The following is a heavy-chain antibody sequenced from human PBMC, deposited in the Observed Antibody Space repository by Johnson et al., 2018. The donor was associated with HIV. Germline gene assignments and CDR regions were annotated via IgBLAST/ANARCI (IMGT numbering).Heavy chain of an antibody. Sequence: QVQLVESGGGVVQPGRSLRLSCAASGFTFSSYGMHWVRQAPGKGLEWVAVISYDGSNKYYADSVKGRFTISRDNSKNTLYLQMNSLRAEDTAVYYCARDHGWSRGWLFDAFDIWGQGTMVTVSS. CDR1: GFTFSSYG. CDR3: ARDHGWSRGWLFDAFDI. J-gene: IGHJ3*02. CDR2: ISYDGSNK. D-gene: IGHD6-19*01. V-gene: IGHV3-30*03.